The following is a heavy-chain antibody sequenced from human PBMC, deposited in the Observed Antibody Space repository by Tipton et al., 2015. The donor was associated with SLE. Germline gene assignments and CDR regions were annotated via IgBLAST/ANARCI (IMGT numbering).Heavy chain of an antibody. D-gene: IGHD2-2*01. J-gene: IGHJ5*02. Sequence: TLSLTCTVSGGSISSPNYHWTWIRQHPGQGLEWIGYIYDSGSTYYNPSLQSRVTMSVDTSKNQFSLKLTSVTAADTAVYYCARRGSASWTGWFDPWGQGTPVTVSS. CDR1: GGSISSPNYH. CDR3: ARRGSASWTGWFDP. CDR2: IYDSGST. V-gene: IGHV4-31*03.